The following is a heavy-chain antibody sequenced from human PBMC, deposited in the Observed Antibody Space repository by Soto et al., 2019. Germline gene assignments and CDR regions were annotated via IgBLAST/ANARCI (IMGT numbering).Heavy chain of an antibody. CDR2: IYYSDST. J-gene: IGHJ4*02. Sequence: PSETLSLTCTVSGGSISSYYWSWIRQPPGKGLEWIGYIYYSDSTNYNPSLKSRVTISVGTSKNQFSLKLNSMTAADTAVYYCARHNYGSGSTYFDYWGQGTLVTVS. CDR1: GGSISSYY. CDR3: ARHNYGSGSTYFDY. D-gene: IGHD3-10*01. V-gene: IGHV4-59*08.